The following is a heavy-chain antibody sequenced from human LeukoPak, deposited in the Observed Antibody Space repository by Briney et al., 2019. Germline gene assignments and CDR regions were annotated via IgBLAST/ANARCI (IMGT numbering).Heavy chain of an antibody. J-gene: IGHJ3*02. D-gene: IGHD3-9*01. CDR1: GFTFSSYG. CDR2: IRSDGNNK. V-gene: IGHV3-30*02. Sequence: GGSLRLSCAASGFTFSSYGIHWVRQAPGKGLEWVAFIRSDGNNKYYADSVKGRLTISRDNSKNTLYLQMTSLRAEDTAVYYCARGPNYDILTGWRKTHNAFDIWGQGTMVTVSS. CDR3: ARGPNYDILTGWRKTHNAFDI.